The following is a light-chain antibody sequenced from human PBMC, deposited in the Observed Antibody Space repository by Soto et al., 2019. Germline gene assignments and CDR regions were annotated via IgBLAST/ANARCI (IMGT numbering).Light chain of an antibody. J-gene: IGKJ4*01. V-gene: IGKV1-39*01. CDR3: QQIYSAPHT. CDR2: AAS. Sequence: DIQMTQSPSSLSASVGDRVTITCRASQSITTYLNWYRQKPGKAPNLLIYAASSLQSGVPSRFSGSGSETDFTLSISTLQPEDFATYFCQQIYSAPHTFGIGTQVEIK. CDR1: QSITTY.